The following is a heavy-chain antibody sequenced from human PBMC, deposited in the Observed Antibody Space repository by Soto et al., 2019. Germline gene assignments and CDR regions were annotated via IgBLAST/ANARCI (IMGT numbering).Heavy chain of an antibody. CDR3: ARGGYCTNGVCDSDNWFDP. J-gene: IGHJ5*02. D-gene: IGHD2-8*01. CDR1: GYTFTSYA. Sequence: ASVKLSCKASGYTFTSYAMHWVRQAPGQSLEWMGWINGGNGNTKYSQKFEGRGTITRDTSASTAYMELSNLRSEDTAVYYCARGGYCTNGVCDSDNWFDPWGQGTLVTVSS. V-gene: IGHV1-3*01. CDR2: INGGNGNT.